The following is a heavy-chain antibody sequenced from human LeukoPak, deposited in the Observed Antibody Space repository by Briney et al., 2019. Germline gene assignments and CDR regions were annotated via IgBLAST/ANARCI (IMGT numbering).Heavy chain of an antibody. CDR2: IRYDGSNK. CDR3: ASAAQYQLPRHPPQAFYYYYYYMDV. D-gene: IGHD2-2*01. J-gene: IGHJ6*03. Sequence: GGSLRLSCAASGFTFSSYAMHWVRQAPGKGLEWVAFIRYDGSNKYYADSVKGRFTISRDNSKNTLYLQMNSLRAEDTAVYYCASAAQYQLPRHPPQAFYYYYYYMDVWGKGTTVTVSS. CDR1: GFTFSSYA. V-gene: IGHV3-30*02.